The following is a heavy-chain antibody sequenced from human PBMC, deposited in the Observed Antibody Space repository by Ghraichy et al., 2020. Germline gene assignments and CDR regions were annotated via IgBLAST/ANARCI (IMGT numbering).Heavy chain of an antibody. J-gene: IGHJ4*02. V-gene: IGHV3-66*01. CDR1: GFTISSNY. D-gene: IGHD1-26*01. CDR3: ARDREEGGTDY. CDR2: TYTGDYT. Sequence: GSLRLSCEASGFTISSNYMSWVRQAPGKGLEWVSLTYTGDYTFYADSVKGRFTISRDNSKNTLFLQMDSLRAEDTAVYYCARDREEGGTDYWGQGTLVTVSS.